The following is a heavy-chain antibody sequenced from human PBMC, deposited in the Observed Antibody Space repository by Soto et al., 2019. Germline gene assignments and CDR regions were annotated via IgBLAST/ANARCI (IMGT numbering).Heavy chain of an antibody. V-gene: IGHV4-34*01. D-gene: IGHD3-10*01. CDR1: GGSFSGYY. CDR2: INHSGST. Sequence: QVQLQQWGAGLLKPSATLSLTCAVFGGSFSGYYWSWIRQPPGKGLEWIGEINHSGSTNYNPSLKSRVTISVDTSKNQLSLKLSSVTAADTAVYYCARVSGIYYYGMDVWGQGTTVTVSS. CDR3: ARVSGIYYYGMDV. J-gene: IGHJ6*02.